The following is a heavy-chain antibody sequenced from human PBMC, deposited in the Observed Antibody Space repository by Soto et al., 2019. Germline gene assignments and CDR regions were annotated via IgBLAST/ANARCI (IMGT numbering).Heavy chain of an antibody. D-gene: IGHD5-12*01. CDR2: IIPIFGTV. Sequence: QVQLVQSGAEVKKPGSSVKVSCKASGGTFSNYPISWVRQAPGQGLEWMGGIIPIFGTVNYAQKFQGRVTITADESTSTADMELSILRSEDTAVYYCARGNHRWLQLWYFDLWGRGTLVTVSS. CDR1: GGTFSNYP. V-gene: IGHV1-69*12. CDR3: ARGNHRWLQLWYFDL. J-gene: IGHJ2*01.